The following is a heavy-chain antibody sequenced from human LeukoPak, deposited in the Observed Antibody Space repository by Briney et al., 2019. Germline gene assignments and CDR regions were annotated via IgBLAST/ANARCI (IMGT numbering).Heavy chain of an antibody. CDR3: AKATAAYYYYGMDV. CDR1: GFTFSSYG. CDR2: ISYDGSNK. J-gene: IGHJ6*04. V-gene: IGHV3-30*18. D-gene: IGHD2-2*01. Sequence: GRSLRLSCAASGFTFSSYGMHWVRQAPGKGLEWVAVISYDGSNKYYADSVKGRFTISRDDSKNALYLQMNSLRAEDTAVYYCAKATAAYYYYGMDVRGKGTTVTVSS.